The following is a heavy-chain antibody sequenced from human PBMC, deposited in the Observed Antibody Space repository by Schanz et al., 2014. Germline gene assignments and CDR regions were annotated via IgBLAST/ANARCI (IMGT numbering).Heavy chain of an antibody. CDR1: GYTFTSYY. Sequence: QVQLVQSGAEVKKPGASVKVSCKASGYTFTSYYMHWVRQAPGQGPEWMGWISVYHGHTNYAEKVHGRVTMTTDTSTSTAYMELRSLISDDTAVYYCVRDAGWAFGDYHGMDVWGQGTSVTVSS. J-gene: IGHJ6*02. CDR2: ISVYHGHT. CDR3: VRDAGWAFGDYHGMDV. D-gene: IGHD3-10*01. V-gene: IGHV1-18*04.